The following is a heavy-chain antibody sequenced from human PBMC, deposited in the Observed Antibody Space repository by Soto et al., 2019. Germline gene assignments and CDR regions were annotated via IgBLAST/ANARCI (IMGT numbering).Heavy chain of an antibody. J-gene: IGHJ4*02. V-gene: IGHV1-2*02. D-gene: IGHD3-9*01. Sequence: ASVKVSCKVSGCTFTGYHMHWLRQATGQGLEWMGWINPKSGGTNYAQKFQGRVTMTRDTSFSTAYMELSRLRSDDTAIYYCARDLKYYDILTGYYKEGYYFDYWGQGTLVTVSS. CDR2: INPKSGGT. CDR1: GCTFTGYH. CDR3: ARDLKYYDILTGYYKEGYYFDY.